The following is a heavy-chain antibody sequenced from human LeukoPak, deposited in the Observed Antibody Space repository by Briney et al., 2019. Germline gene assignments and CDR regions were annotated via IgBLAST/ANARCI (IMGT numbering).Heavy chain of an antibody. D-gene: IGHD6-19*01. J-gene: IGHJ4*02. Sequence: GASVKVSCKVSGYTLTELSMHWVRQAPGKGLEWMGGFDPEDGETIYAQKFQGRVTMTEDTSTDTAYMELSSLRSEDTAVYYCATWGYSSGWYDFDYWGQGTLVTVSS. V-gene: IGHV1-24*01. CDR1: GYTLTELS. CDR2: FDPEDGET. CDR3: ATWGYSSGWYDFDY.